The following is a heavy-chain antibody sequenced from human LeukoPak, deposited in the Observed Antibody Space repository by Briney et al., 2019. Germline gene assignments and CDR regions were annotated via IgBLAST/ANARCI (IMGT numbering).Heavy chain of an antibody. CDR1: GFTFSSYT. J-gene: IGHJ4*02. CDR2: IDPSSTYI. V-gene: IGHV3-21*01. CDR3: TRGSYGDYEY. Sequence: GESLRLSCAASGFTFSSYTMNWVRQAPGKGLEWVSSIDPSSTYIYYADSVKGRFTISRDNAQNSLYLQMNSLRAEDTAVCYCTRGSYGDYEYWGQGTLVTVSS. D-gene: IGHD4-17*01.